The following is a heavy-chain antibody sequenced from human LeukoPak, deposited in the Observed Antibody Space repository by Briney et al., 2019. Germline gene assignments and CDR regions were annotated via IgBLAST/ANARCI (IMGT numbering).Heavy chain of an antibody. D-gene: IGHD6-19*01. V-gene: IGHV3-23*01. CDR2: ISGSGGST. CDR1: GFTFRSYA. J-gene: IGHJ4*02. CDR3: AKDLGQQWLTRQLGY. Sequence: PGGALRLSCAASGFTFRSYAMSWVRQAPGKGLEWVSAISGSGGSTYYADSVKGRFTISRDNSKNTLYLQMNSLRAEDTAVYYCAKDLGQQWLTRQLGYWGQGTLVTVSS.